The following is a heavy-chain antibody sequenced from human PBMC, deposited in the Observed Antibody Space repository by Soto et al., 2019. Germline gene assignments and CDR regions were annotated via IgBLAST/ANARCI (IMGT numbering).Heavy chain of an antibody. CDR2: IKEDGSEK. Sequence: PGGSLRLSCVASGFIFRSSWMSWVRQAPGKGLEWVANIKEDGSEKYYVDSVKGRFTISRDNAKNSLYLQMSSLRAEDTAVYFCARERILERVLAGYAMDVWGQGTTVTVSS. CDR1: GFIFRSSW. J-gene: IGHJ6*02. V-gene: IGHV3-7*03. D-gene: IGHD3-3*01. CDR3: ARERILERVLAGYAMDV.